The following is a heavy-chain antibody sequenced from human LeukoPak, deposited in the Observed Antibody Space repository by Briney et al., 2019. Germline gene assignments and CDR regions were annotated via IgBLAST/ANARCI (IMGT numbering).Heavy chain of an antibody. J-gene: IGHJ3*02. CDR3: ARARTTVTPLDI. V-gene: IGHV1-2*02. CDR2: INPNSGGT. Sequence: GASMKVSCKASGYTFTGYYMHWVRQAPGQGLEWMGWINPNSGGTNYAQKFQGRVTMTRDTSISTAYMELSRLRSDDTAVYYCARARTTVTPLDIWGQGTMVTVSS. D-gene: IGHD4-17*01. CDR1: GYTFTGYY.